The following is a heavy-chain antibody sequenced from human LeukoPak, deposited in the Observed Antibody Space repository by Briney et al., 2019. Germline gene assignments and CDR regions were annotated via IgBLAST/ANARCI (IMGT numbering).Heavy chain of an antibody. CDR3: AREGIGYSSSWPYFDY. D-gene: IGHD6-13*01. CDR1: GGSISSHY. J-gene: IGHJ4*02. V-gene: IGHV4-59*11. CDR2: IYYGGST. Sequence: SETLSLTCTVSGGSISSHYWSWIRQPPGKGLEWIGYIYYGGSTNYNPSLKSRVTISVDTSKNQFSLKLSSVTAADTAVYYCAREGIGYSSSWPYFDYWGQGTLVTVSS.